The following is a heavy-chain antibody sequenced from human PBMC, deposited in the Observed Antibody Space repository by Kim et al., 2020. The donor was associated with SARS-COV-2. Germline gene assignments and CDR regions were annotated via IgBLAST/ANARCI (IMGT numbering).Heavy chain of an antibody. D-gene: IGHD3-10*01. CDR3: AREDRVYLDY. CDR2: SHQ. V-gene: IGHV3-30*07. Sequence: SHQYNSDAGACRIPISRDNSKNSLYLQMNTLRAEDTAGYYCAREDRVYLDYWGQGTLVTVSS. J-gene: IGHJ4*02.